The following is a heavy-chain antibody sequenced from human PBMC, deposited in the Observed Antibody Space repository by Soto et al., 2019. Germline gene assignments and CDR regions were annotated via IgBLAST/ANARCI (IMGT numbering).Heavy chain of an antibody. Sequence: PSETLSLTCTVSGGSISSGDYYWSWIRQPPGKGLEWIGYIYYSGSTYYNPSLKSRVTISVDTSKNQFSLKLSSVTAADTAVYYCARGEWLHFIGLGSGFDPWGQGTLVTVSS. CDR3: ARGEWLHFIGLGSGFDP. V-gene: IGHV4-30-4*01. D-gene: IGHD3-3*01. CDR1: GGSISSGDYY. J-gene: IGHJ5*02. CDR2: IYYSGST.